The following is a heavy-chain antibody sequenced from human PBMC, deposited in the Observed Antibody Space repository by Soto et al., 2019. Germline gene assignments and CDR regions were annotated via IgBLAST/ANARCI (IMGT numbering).Heavy chain of an antibody. V-gene: IGHV4-31*03. J-gene: IGHJ6*02. CDR2: IYYSGST. Sequence: PSETLSLTCTVSGGSISSGGYYWSWIRQHPGKSLEWIGYIYYSGSTYYNPSLKSRVTISVDTSKNQFSLKLSSVTAADTAVYYCARDLHLKSSSWYHYYGMDVWGQGTTVTVSS. CDR1: GGSISSGGYY. CDR3: ARDLHLKSSSWYHYYGMDV. D-gene: IGHD6-13*01.